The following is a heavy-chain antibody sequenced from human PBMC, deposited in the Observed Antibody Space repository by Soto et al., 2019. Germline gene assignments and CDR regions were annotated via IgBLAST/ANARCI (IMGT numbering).Heavy chain of an antibody. D-gene: IGHD3-10*01. CDR3: TKDRIIMIRGVLIFHY. J-gene: IGHJ4*02. CDR1: GYAFTNHA. V-gene: IGHV1-3*01. Sequence: QVQLVQSGAEVRRPGASVKLSCKAFGYAFTNHALYWVRQAPGQRPEWMGWINPDNGNTKYSQKFQGRLTITRDTSASTAYMELDSLTSEDTAVYYCTKDRIIMIRGVLIFHYWGQGALVTVSS. CDR2: INPDNGNT.